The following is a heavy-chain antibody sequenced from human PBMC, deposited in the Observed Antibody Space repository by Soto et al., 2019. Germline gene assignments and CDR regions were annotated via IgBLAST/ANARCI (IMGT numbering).Heavy chain of an antibody. CDR3: ASYRNFVFGDDAFDV. J-gene: IGHJ3*01. CDR1: GDSISGSSYF. V-gene: IGHV4-39*01. D-gene: IGHD3-3*01. Sequence: QLQLQESGPGLVKPSETLSLTCSVSGDSISGSSYFWGWVRQPPGRGLESIGAIHYRGKTHYNPSLKSRVTISVDTSRNQFSLELTSVTAADTATYCCASYRNFVFGDDAFDVWGQGTMVAVSS. CDR2: IHYRGKT.